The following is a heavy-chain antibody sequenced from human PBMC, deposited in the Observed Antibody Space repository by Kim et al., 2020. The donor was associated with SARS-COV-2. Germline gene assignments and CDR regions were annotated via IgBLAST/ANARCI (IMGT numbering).Heavy chain of an antibody. J-gene: IGHJ6*02. Sequence: AQKFQGRVTITADESTSTAYMELSSLRSEDTAVYYCARVSGIDYYYGMDVWGQGTTVTVSS. V-gene: IGHV1-69*01. D-gene: IGHD3-10*01. CDR3: ARVSGIDYYYGMDV.